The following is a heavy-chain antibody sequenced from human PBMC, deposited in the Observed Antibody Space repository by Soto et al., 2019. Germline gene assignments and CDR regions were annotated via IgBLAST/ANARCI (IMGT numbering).Heavy chain of an antibody. CDR2: ISGSGGST. Sequence: EVQLLESGGGLVQPGGSLRLSCAASGFTFSSYAMSWVRQAPGKGLEWVSAISGSGGSTYYADSVKGPFTISRDNPKNTLYMQMNSLRAEDTAVYYCAKTRSYCTNGVCYDYYYMDVWGKGTTVTVSS. CDR3: AKTRSYCTNGVCYDYYYMDV. V-gene: IGHV3-23*01. J-gene: IGHJ6*03. D-gene: IGHD2-8*01. CDR1: GFTFSSYA.